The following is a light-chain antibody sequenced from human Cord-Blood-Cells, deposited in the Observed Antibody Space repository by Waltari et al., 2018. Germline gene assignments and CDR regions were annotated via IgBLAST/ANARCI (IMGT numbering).Light chain of an antibody. CDR2: PDS. J-gene: IGLJ3*02. Sequence: SYELTQPPSVSVSPGQTASITCSGYKLGDKYACWYQQKPGQSPVLVIYPDSKRPSGIPERFSGSNSGNTATLTISGTQSMDEADYYCQAWDSISWVFGGGTKLTVL. CDR3: QAWDSISWV. CDR1: KLGDKY. V-gene: IGLV3-1*01.